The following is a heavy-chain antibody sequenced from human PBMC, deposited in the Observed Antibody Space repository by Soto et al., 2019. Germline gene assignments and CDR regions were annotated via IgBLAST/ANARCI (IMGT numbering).Heavy chain of an antibody. CDR1: GGSISSSSYY. V-gene: IGHV4-39*01. D-gene: IGHD6-6*01. J-gene: IGHJ5*02. CDR3: VRHRARNWFDP. Sequence: KASETLSLTCIVSGGSISSSSYYWGWIRQPPGKGLEWIGSIYYSGSTYYNPSLKSRVTISVDTSKNQFSLKLSSVTAADTAVFDCVRHRARNWFDPWGQGTLVTVSS. CDR2: IYYSGST.